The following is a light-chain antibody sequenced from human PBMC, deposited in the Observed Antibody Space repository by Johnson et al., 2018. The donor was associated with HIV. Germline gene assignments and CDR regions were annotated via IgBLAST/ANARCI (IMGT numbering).Light chain of an antibody. Sequence: QSVLTQPPSVSAAPGQRVTISCSGSSSNIGNFYVSWYQQLPETAPKILIYKTNDRPSGIPDRFSGSKSGTSATLDITGLQTGDEADYYCGTWDSRLSVYVFGTGTKVTVL. V-gene: IGLV1-51*02. CDR1: SSNIGNFY. CDR3: GTWDSRLSVYV. J-gene: IGLJ1*01. CDR2: KTN.